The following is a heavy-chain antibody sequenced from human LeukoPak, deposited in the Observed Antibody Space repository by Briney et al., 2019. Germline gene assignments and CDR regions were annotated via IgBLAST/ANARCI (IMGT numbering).Heavy chain of an antibody. CDR2: INPSGGST. CDR1: GYTFTNYY. J-gene: IGHJ4*02. V-gene: IGHV1-46*01. Sequence: ASVKVSCKASGYTFTNYYMHWVRRAPGQGLEWMGIINPSGGSTRSAQNFQDRVTMTRDTSTSTVYMELSSLRSEHTAVYYCARGPATATAWPFDSWGQGTLVTVSS. CDR3: ARGPATATAWPFDS. D-gene: IGHD6-13*01.